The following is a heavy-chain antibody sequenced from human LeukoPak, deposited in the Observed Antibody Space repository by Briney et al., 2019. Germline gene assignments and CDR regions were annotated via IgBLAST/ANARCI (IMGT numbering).Heavy chain of an antibody. V-gene: IGHV1-18*01. CDR2: ISGYNGNT. CDR1: GYTFTSYG. CDR3: ARALYRSGWYTGSY. J-gene: IGHJ4*02. D-gene: IGHD6-19*01. Sequence: GASVKVSCKASGYTFTSYGISWVRQAPGQGLEWMAWISGYNGNTNYAQKLQGRVTMTTDTSISTAYMELSRLRSDDTAVYYCARALYRSGWYTGSYWGQGTLVTVSS.